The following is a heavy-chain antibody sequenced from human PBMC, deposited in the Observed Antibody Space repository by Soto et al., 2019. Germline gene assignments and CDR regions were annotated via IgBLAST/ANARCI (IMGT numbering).Heavy chain of an antibody. CDR1: GYTFTSYD. CDR2: MNPNSGNT. Sequence: GASVKVSCKASGYTFTSYDINWVRQATGQGLEWMGWMNPNSGNTGYAQKFQGRVTMTRNTSISTAYMELSSLRSEDTAVYYCARGLRFGEFYYYYYYMDVWGKGTTVTVSS. D-gene: IGHD3-10*01. J-gene: IGHJ6*03. V-gene: IGHV1-8*01. CDR3: ARGLRFGEFYYYYYYMDV.